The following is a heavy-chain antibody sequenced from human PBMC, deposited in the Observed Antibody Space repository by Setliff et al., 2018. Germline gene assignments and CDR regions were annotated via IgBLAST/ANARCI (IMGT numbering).Heavy chain of an antibody. D-gene: IGHD3-22*01. CDR1: GFTFRNYR. J-gene: IGHJ5*02. Sequence: GGSLRLSCAASGFTFRNYRMHWVRQAPGKGLEWVAVIWHDGGNKYHADSVKGRFTISRDNSKNTLYLQMNSLRAEDTAVYYCARGTRGYDSSGYYWFDPWGQGTLVTVSS. CDR3: ARGTRGYDSSGYYWFDP. CDR2: IWHDGGNK. V-gene: IGHV3-33*08.